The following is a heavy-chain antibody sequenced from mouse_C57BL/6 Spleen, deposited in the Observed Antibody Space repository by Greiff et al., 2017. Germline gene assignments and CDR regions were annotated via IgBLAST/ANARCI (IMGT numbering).Heavy chain of an antibody. CDR2: IYPGSGNT. CDR3: AKGGVSFDY. Sequence: QVQLKESGPELVKPGASVKISCKASGYSFTSYYIHWVKQRPGQGLEWIGWIYPGSGNTKYNEKFKGKATLTADTSSSTAYMQLSSLTAEDSAVYYCAKGGVSFDYWGQGTTLTVSS. J-gene: IGHJ2*01. CDR1: GYSFTSYY. V-gene: IGHV1-66*01.